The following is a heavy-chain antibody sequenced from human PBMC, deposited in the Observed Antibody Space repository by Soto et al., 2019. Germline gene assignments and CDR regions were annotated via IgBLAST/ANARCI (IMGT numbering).Heavy chain of an antibody. V-gene: IGHV3-23*01. J-gene: IGHJ4*02. Sequence: EVQLLESGGGLVQPGGSLRLSCAASGFTFSSYAMSWVRQAPGKGLEWVSAISGSGGSTYYADSVKGRFTISRDNSKNTLYLQMNSLRAEDTAVYYCANFPTRYDILTGYDYWGQGTLVTVSS. CDR2: ISGSGGST. D-gene: IGHD3-9*01. CDR3: ANFPTRYDILTGYDY. CDR1: GFTFSSYA.